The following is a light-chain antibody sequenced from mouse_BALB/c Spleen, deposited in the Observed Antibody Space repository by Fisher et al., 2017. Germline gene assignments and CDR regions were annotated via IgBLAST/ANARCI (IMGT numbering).Light chain of an antibody. Sequence: IVLTQSPAIMSASPGERVTMTCSASSSVSYMHWYQQKSGTSPKRWIYDTSKLASGVPGRFSGSGSGTSYSLTISRMEAEDAATYYCQQYHSYPRTFGGGTKLEIK. CDR1: SSVSY. CDR2: DTS. J-gene: IGKJ1*01. CDR3: QQYHSYPRT. V-gene: IGKV4-59*01.